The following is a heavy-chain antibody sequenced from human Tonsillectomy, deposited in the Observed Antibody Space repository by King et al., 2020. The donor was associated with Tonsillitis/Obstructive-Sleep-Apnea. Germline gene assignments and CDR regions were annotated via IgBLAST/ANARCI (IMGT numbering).Heavy chain of an antibody. V-gene: IGHV3-21*01. CDR3: ARDPTTVTTVYYYYYMDV. D-gene: IGHD4-17*01. CDR2: ISSSSSYI. J-gene: IGHJ6*03. CDR1: GFTFSTYS. Sequence: VQLVESGGGLVKPGGSLRLSCAASGFTFSTYSMNWVRQAPGKGLEWVSSISSSSSYIYYADSGKGRFTISRDNAKNSLYLQMNSLRAEDTAVYYCARDPTTVTTVYYYYYMDVWGKGTTVTVSS.